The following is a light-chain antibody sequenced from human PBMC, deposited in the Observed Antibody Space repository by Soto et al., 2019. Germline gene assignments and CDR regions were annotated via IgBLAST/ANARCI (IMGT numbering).Light chain of an antibody. CDR3: AAWDDSLNGHV. J-gene: IGLJ1*01. CDR2: SNN. Sequence: QSVLTQPPSASGTPGHRVTIFCSGSSSNIGSNTVNWYQQLPGTAPKLLIYSNNQRPSGVPDRFSGSKSGASASLAISGLQSEDEADYYCAAWDDSLNGHVFGTGTKVTVL. CDR1: SSNIGSNT. V-gene: IGLV1-44*01.